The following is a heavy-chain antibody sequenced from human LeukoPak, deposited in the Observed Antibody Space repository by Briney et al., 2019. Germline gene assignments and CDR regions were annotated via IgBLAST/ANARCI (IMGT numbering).Heavy chain of an antibody. D-gene: IGHD4-17*01. J-gene: IGHJ4*02. V-gene: IGHV3-23*01. CDR3: AKGSTSTVTPTDY. CDR1: GLTFSTYA. Sequence: GGSLRLSCAASGLTFSTYAMNWVRQAPGKGLEWVSVISASGDSTYYADSVKGRFTISRDNSKNTLYLQMNSLRAEDTAVYYCAKGSTSTVTPTDYWGQGTLVTVSS. CDR2: ISASGDST.